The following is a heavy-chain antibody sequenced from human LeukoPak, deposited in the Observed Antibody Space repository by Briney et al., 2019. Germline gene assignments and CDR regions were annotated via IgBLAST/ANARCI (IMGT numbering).Heavy chain of an antibody. CDR3: ARLGVVGATRAYFDY. V-gene: IGHV5-51*01. CDR2: IYPGDSDT. CDR1: GYSFTSYW. Sequence: MSGESLKISCKGSGYSFTSYWIGWVRQMPGKGLEWMGIIYPGDSDTRYSPSFQGQVTISADKSISTAYLQWSSLKASDTAMYYCARLGVVGATRAYFDYWGQGTLVTVSS. J-gene: IGHJ4*02. D-gene: IGHD1-26*01.